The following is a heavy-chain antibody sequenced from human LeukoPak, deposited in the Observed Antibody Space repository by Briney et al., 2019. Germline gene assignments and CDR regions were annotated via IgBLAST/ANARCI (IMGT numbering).Heavy chain of an antibody. CDR1: GGTFSSYA. D-gene: IGHD6-13*01. Sequence: SVKVSCKASGGTFSSYAISWVRQAPGQGLEWMGRIIPILCIANYAQKFQGRVTITADKSTSTAYMELSSLRSEDTAVYYCARAGSKIAAAGRWYYFDYWGQGTLVTVSS. V-gene: IGHV1-69*04. CDR2: IIPILCIA. CDR3: ARAGSKIAAAGRWYYFDY. J-gene: IGHJ4*02.